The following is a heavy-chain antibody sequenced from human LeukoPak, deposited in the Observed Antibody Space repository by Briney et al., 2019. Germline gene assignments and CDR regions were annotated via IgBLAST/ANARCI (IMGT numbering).Heavy chain of an antibody. D-gene: IGHD2-2*01. Sequence: GASVKVSCKASGGTFSSYAISWVRQAPGQGLEWMGGIIPIFGTANYAQKFQSRVTITADESTSTAYMELSSLRSEDTAVYCCAGIGRYQLPYILDYWGQGTLVTVSS. V-gene: IGHV1-69*13. CDR1: GGTFSSYA. CDR3: AGIGRYQLPYILDY. CDR2: IIPIFGTA. J-gene: IGHJ4*02.